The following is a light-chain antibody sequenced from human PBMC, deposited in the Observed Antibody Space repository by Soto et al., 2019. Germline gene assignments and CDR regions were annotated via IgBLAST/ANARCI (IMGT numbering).Light chain of an antibody. CDR3: HQYNSYPWT. Sequence: DIQMTQSPSTLSASVGDRVTITCRASQSISSRLAWYQQKPGKAPKLLIYKASSLESGVPSRFSGSGSGTEFTLTISSLQPDDFATYYCHQYNSYPWTFGQGTKVEIK. V-gene: IGKV1-5*03. J-gene: IGKJ1*01. CDR1: QSISSR. CDR2: KAS.